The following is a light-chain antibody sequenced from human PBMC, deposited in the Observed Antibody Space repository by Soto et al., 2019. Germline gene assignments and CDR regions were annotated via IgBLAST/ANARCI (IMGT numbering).Light chain of an antibody. J-gene: IGLJ2*01. CDR2: EVT. Sequence: QSALTQPASVSGSPGQSITISCTGTRSDVGSYNSIAWYQQHPGKAPRVVIFEVTKRPSGISDRFSGSKSGYTASLRISGLQAEDGADYFCLSYAGNSIWLFGGGTKLTVL. CDR1: RSDVGSYNS. V-gene: IGLV2-23*02. CDR3: LSYAGNSIWL.